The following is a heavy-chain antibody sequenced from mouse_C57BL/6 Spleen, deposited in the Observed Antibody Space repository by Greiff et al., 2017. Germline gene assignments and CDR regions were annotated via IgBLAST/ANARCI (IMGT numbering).Heavy chain of an antibody. Sequence: VKVVESGAELVRPGASVTLSCKASGYTFTDYEMHWVKQTPVHGLEWIGAIDPETGGTAYNQKFKGKAILTADKSSSTAYMELRSLTSEDSAVYYCTRAGSSYGYWGQGTTLTVSS. CDR3: TRAGSSYGY. D-gene: IGHD1-1*01. CDR2: IDPETGGT. J-gene: IGHJ2*01. V-gene: IGHV1-15*01. CDR1: GYTFTDYE.